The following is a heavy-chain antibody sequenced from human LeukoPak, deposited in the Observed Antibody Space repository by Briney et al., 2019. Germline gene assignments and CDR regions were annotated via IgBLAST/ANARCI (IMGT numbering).Heavy chain of an antibody. CDR1: GFTFSSYG. J-gene: IGHJ4*02. V-gene: IGHV3-48*01. Sequence: PGGSLRLSCAASGFTFSSYGMTWVRQAPGKGLEWVSYISSSSSTIYYADSVKGRFTISRDNSKNTLYLQMNGLRAEDTAVYYCAKWGCSGGSCYPFDYWGQGTLVTVSS. CDR2: ISSSSSTI. CDR3: AKWGCSGGSCYPFDY. D-gene: IGHD2-15*01.